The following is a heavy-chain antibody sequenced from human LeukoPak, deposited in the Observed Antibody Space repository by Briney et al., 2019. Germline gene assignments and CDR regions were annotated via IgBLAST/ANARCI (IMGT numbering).Heavy chain of an antibody. CDR3: ARAPDPLGYCSSTSCYEPDY. D-gene: IGHD2-2*01. CDR2: MNPNSGNT. V-gene: IGHV1-8*01. Sequence: ASVKVSCKASGYTFTSYDINWVRQAPGQGLEWMGWMNPNSGNTGYAQKFQGRVTMTRNTSISTAYMELSSLRSEDTAVYYCARAPDPLGYCSSTSCYEPDYWGQGTLVTVSS. J-gene: IGHJ4*02. CDR1: GYTFTSYD.